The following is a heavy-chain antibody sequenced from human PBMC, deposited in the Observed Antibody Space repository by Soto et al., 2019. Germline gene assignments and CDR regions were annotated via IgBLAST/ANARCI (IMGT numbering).Heavy chain of an antibody. V-gene: IGHV4-31*03. CDR1: GGSINSGGYY. CDR3: ARGYRQSGYSSSWVFDY. Sequence: QVQLRESGPGLVKPSQTLSLTCTVSGGSINSGGYYWNWIRQHPGKGLEWIGYMYYSGSTYYNPFLWSRVIISADTSDNHFSLKLSSVTAADTAVYFCARGYRQSGYSSSWVFDYRGQGTLVNVSS. CDR2: MYYSGST. J-gene: IGHJ4*02. D-gene: IGHD6-13*01.